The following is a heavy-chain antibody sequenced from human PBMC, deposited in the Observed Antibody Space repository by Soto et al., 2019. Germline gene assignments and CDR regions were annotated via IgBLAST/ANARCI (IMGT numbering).Heavy chain of an antibody. CDR3: TRPYESGDY. CDR1: GFTFSVSS. V-gene: IGHV3-73*02. D-gene: IGHD3-3*01. CDR2: IRSKANNYAT. J-gene: IGHJ4*02. Sequence: EVQLVESGGDLVQPGGSLKLSCAASGFTFSVSSMHWVRQASGKGLEWLGRIRSKANNYATAYAASVTGRFTISRDDSTNTASLQMNSLRTEDTAMYYGTRPYESGDYWGQGTLVTVSS.